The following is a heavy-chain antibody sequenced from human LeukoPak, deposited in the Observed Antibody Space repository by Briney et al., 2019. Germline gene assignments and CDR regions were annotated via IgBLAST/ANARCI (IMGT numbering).Heavy chain of an antibody. J-gene: IGHJ4*02. CDR2: IKSKTDGGTT. D-gene: IGHD1-20*01. CDR1: GFTFSNGL. Sequence: GGSLRLSCAASGFTFSNGLMSWVRQAPGKGLEWVGRIKSKTDGGTTDYAAPVKGRFTISRDDSKNTVYLQINSLKTEDTAVYYCTTRLTGVDYWGQGTLVTVSS. V-gene: IGHV3-15*01. CDR3: TTRLTGVDY.